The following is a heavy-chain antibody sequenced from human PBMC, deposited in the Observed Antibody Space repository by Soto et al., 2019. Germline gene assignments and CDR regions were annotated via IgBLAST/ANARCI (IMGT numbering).Heavy chain of an antibody. CDR2: IYYSGST. Sequence: PSETLSLTCTVSGGSISSYCGSWIRQPPGKGLEWIGYIYYSGSTNYNPSLKSRVTISVDTSKNQFSLKLSSVTAADTAVYYCARDSRDVYFDYWGQGTLVTVSS. CDR1: GGSISSYC. J-gene: IGHJ4*02. V-gene: IGHV4-59*01. CDR3: ARDSRDVYFDY.